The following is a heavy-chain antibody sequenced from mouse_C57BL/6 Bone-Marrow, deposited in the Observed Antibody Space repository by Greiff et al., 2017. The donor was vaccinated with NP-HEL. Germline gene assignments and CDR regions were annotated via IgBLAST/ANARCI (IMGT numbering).Heavy chain of an antibody. J-gene: IGHJ1*03. CDR3: ARSDGSSWYFDV. D-gene: IGHD1-1*01. Sequence: VQLQQPGAELVRPGTSVKLSCKASGYTFTSYWMHWVKQRPGQGLEWIGVIDPSDSYTNYNQKFKGKATLTVDTSSSTAYMQLSSLTSEDSAVYYYARSDGSSWYFDVWGTGTTVTVSS. V-gene: IGHV1-59*01. CDR2: IDPSDSYT. CDR1: GYTFTSYW.